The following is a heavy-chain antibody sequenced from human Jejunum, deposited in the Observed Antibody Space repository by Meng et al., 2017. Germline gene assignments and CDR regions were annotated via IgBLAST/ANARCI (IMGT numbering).Heavy chain of an antibody. CDR3: ARDWGSSSDYGRGLYFDF. V-gene: IGHV1-2*06. J-gene: IGHJ4*02. D-gene: IGHD6-25*01. CDR2: INPNTGGT. CDR1: GYTFTGHY. Sequence: ASVKVSCKASGYTFTGHYVHWVRRAPGQGREWMGRINPNTGGTNYAQKFQDRVTVTRDMSINTVYLDLSSLKSDDTAVYFCARDWGSSSDYGRGLYFDFWGQGTQVTVSS.